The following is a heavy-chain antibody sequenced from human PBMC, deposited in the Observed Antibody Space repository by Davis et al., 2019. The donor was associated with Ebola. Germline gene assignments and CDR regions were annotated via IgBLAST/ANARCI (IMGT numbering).Heavy chain of an antibody. CDR2: INHSGST. D-gene: IGHD3-9*01. Sequence: SETLSLTCAVYGGSFSAYYWSWIRQPPGKGLEWIGEINHSGSTNYNPSLKSRVTISVDTSKNQFSLKLSSVTAADTAVYYCARVLRYFDWPPRFDPWGQGTLVTVSS. CDR3: ARVLRYFDWPPRFDP. J-gene: IGHJ5*02. V-gene: IGHV4-34*01. CDR1: GGSFSAYY.